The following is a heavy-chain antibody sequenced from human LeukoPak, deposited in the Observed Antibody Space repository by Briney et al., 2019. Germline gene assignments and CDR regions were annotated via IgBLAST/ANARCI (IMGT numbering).Heavy chain of an antibody. Sequence: ASVKVSCKASGYTFTSYYISWVRQAPGQGLEWMGWISVYNGNTNYAQNLQGRVTMTADTSTSTAYMELRSLRSDDTAVYYCARDHDYEGLKGNYWGRGTMVTVSS. CDR3: ARDHDYEGLKGNY. CDR1: GYTFTSYY. V-gene: IGHV1-18*01. J-gene: IGHJ4*02. CDR2: ISVYNGNT. D-gene: IGHD3-16*01.